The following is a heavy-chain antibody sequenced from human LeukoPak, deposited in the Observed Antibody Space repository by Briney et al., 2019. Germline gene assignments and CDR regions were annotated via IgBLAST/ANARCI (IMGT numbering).Heavy chain of an antibody. CDR3: VRERYYDSSGYVSSTWFDP. Sequence: SETLSLTCTVSGYSISSGYYWGWIRRPPGKGLEWIGSFFHSGNTYYNPSLKSRVTISVDTSKNQFSLRLSSVTAADTAVYYCVRERYYDSSGYVSSTWFDPWGQGALVTVSS. J-gene: IGHJ5*02. CDR1: GYSISSGYY. V-gene: IGHV4-38-2*02. CDR2: FFHSGNT. D-gene: IGHD3-22*01.